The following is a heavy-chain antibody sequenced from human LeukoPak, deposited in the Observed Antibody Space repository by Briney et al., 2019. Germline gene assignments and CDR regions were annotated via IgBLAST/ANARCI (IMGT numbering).Heavy chain of an antibody. CDR3: GXEPXAMPYYYYAMDV. J-gene: IGHJ6*02. D-gene: IGHD2-2*01. Sequence: GGSLRLSCAASGFTFSSYGMHWVRQAPGKRLEWVAFIRYDGSNKYYADSVKGRFTISRDNSKNTLYLQMNSLRAEDTAVYYCGXEPXAMPYYYYAMDVWGQGTTVTVSS. CDR2: IRYDGSNK. V-gene: IGHV3-30*02. CDR1: GFTFSSYG.